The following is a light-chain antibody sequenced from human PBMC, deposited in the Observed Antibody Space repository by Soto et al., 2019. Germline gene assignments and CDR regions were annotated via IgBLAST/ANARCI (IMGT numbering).Light chain of an antibody. V-gene: IGKV3-15*01. CDR2: GAS. J-gene: IGKJ4*01. Sequence: EIVMTQSPATLSVSPGERVTLSCRASQSVSSSLAWYQQKPGQAPRLLIYGASTKATGIPARFSGSGSGTDFTLTISSLEPEDFAVYYCQQRSNWLTFGGGTKVEIK. CDR3: QQRSNWLT. CDR1: QSVSSS.